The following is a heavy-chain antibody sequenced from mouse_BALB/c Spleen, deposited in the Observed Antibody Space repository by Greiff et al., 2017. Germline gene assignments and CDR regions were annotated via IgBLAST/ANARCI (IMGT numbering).Heavy chain of an antibody. V-gene: IGHV2-9*02. J-gene: IGHJ3*01. D-gene: IGHD3-1*01. CDR2: IWAGGST. CDR1: GFSLTSYG. Sequence: VKVVESGPGLVAPSQSLSITCTVSGFSLTSYGVHWVRQPPGKGLEWLGVIWAGGSTNYNSALMSRLSISKDNSKSQVFLKMNSLQTDDTAMYYCARDWAARATGFAYWGQGTLVTVSA. CDR3: ARDWAARATGFAY.